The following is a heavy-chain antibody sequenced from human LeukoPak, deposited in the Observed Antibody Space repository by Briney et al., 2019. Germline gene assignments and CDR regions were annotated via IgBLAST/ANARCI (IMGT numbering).Heavy chain of an antibody. CDR2: ISPSGGST. CDR3: ARDNSVRDEAWWFNP. D-gene: IGHD5-24*01. J-gene: IGHJ5*02. CDR1: GYTFTSNY. V-gene: IGHV1-46*01. Sequence: GASEKLSCKAFGYTFTSNYMHWVRQAPGQGPELMGVISPSGGSTTYAQKFQVRVTLTRDMSTSTDYLELSSLRSEDTDVYYCARDNSVRDEAWWFNPWGQGTLVTVSS.